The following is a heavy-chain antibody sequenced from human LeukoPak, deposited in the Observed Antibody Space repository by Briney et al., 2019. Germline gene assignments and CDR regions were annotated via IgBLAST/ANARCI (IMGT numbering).Heavy chain of an antibody. D-gene: IGHD6-13*01. CDR2: ISWNSGSI. CDR3: AKDSVDSSSWYFDY. CDR1: GFTFDDYA. V-gene: IGHV3-9*01. Sequence: GGSLRLSCAASGFTFDDYAMHWVRQAPGKGLEWVSGISWNSGSIGYADSVKGRFTISRDNAKNSLYLQMNSLRAEDTALYYCAKDSVDSSSWYFDYWGQGTLVTVPS. J-gene: IGHJ4*02.